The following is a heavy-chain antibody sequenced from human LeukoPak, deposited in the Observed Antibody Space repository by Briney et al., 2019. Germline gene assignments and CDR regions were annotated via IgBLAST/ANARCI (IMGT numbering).Heavy chain of an antibody. CDR1: GYTFTSYY. CDR3: AREVGYCSGGSCYHLYFDY. J-gene: IGHJ4*02. V-gene: IGHV1-46*01. CDR2: INPSGGST. Sequence: ASVKVSCKASGYTFTSYYMHWVRQAPGQGLEWMGIINPSGGSTSYAQKFQGRVTMTRDTSTSTAYMELSSLRSEDTAVYYCAREVGYCSGGSCYHLYFDYWGQGTLVTVSS. D-gene: IGHD2-15*01.